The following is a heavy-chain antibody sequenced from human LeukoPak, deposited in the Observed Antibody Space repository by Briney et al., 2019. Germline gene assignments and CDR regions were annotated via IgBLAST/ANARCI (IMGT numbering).Heavy chain of an antibody. J-gene: IGHJ6*03. V-gene: IGHV4-34*01. CDR1: GGSFSDYY. D-gene: IGHD2-15*01. CDR3: ARRNGVGNYMDV. CDR2: INLGGST. Sequence: SETLSLSCAVYGGSFSDYYWSWIRQPPGKGPEWIGEINLGGSTNHNPSLKSRVTISVDTSKIHFSLKLNSVTAADTAVYYCARRNGVGNYMDVWGRGTTVTISS.